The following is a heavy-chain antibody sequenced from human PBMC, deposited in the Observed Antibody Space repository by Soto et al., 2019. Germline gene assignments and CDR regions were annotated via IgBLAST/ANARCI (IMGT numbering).Heavy chain of an antibody. Sequence: QVQLVESGGDVVQPGRSLRLSCAASGCTLSSSGMHWVRQAPGKGLEWVAVVSYDGSNKYYADSVKGRFTISRDNSKNTLYLQMNSLSAEDTAVYYCAKQADGGGYCSGGSCYSSSWFDPWGQGTLVTVSS. CDR1: GCTLSSSG. J-gene: IGHJ5*02. V-gene: IGHV3-30*18. D-gene: IGHD2-15*01. CDR3: AKQADGGGYCSGGSCYSSSWFDP. CDR2: VSYDGSNK.